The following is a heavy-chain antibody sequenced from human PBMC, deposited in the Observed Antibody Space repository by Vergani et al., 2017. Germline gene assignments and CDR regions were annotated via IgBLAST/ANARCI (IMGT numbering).Heavy chain of an antibody. CDR1: GGTFSSYA. D-gene: IGHD3-3*01. J-gene: IGHJ6*03. V-gene: IGHV1-69*05. CDR2: IIPIFGTA. CDR3: ARVFGGAPSGDYYYYMDV. Sequence: QVQLVQSGAEVKKPGSSVKVSCKASGGTFSSYAISWVRQAPGQGLEWMGGIIPIFGTANYAQKFQGRVTITPDESTSTAYMELSSLRSEDTAVYYCARVFGGAPSGDYYYYMDVWGKGTTVTVSS.